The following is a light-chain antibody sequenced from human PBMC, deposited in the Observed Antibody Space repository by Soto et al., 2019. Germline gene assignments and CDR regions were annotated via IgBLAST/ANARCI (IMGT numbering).Light chain of an antibody. CDR2: AAS. Sequence: DIQMTQSPSSLSASVGDRVTITCRASQGISNYLAWYQQKPGKVPKLLIYAASTLQSGVPSRFSGSGSGTDFTLTISSLQPEDVATYYCQKYNSALALTFGGGNNVEIK. CDR1: QGISNY. V-gene: IGKV1-27*01. J-gene: IGKJ4*01. CDR3: QKYNSALALT.